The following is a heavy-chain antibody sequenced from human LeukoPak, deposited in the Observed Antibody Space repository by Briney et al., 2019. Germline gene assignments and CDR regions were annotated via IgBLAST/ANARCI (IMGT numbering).Heavy chain of an antibody. V-gene: IGHV3-23*01. CDR1: GFTFSSYA. CDR3: AKGVVVVPAANKHPGYFDY. J-gene: IGHJ4*02. D-gene: IGHD2-2*01. CDR2: ISGSGGST. Sequence: GSLRLSCAASGFTFSSYAMSWVRQAPGKGLEWVSAISGSGGSTYYADSVKGRFTISRDNSKNTLYPQMNSLRAEDTAVYYCAKGVVVVPAANKHPGYFDYWGQGTLVTVSS.